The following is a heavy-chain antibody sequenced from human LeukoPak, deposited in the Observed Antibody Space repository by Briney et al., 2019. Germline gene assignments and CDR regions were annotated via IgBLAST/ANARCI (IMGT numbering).Heavy chain of an antibody. V-gene: IGHV3-21*01. CDR2: ISSSSSYI. J-gene: IGHJ4*02. D-gene: IGHD3-22*01. Sequence: GGSLRLSCAASGFTFSSYSMNWVRQAPGKGLEWVSSISSSSSYIYYADSVKGRFTISRDNAKNSLYLQMNSLRAEDTAVYYCARDLKWGYYYDSSGYLSIWGQGTLVTVSS. CDR3: ARDLKWGYYYDSSGYLSI. CDR1: GFTFSSYS.